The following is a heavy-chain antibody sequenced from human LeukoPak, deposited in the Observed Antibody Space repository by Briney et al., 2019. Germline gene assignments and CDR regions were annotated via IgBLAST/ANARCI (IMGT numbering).Heavy chain of an antibody. D-gene: IGHD3-22*01. CDR1: GFTVSSNY. CDR3: AREGYDSSGYFFDY. J-gene: IGHJ4*02. V-gene: IGHV3-53*01. Sequence: GSLRLSCAASGFTVSSNYMTWVRPAPGKGLEWVSVIYSGGSTYYADSVKARFTISRDNSKNTLYLQMNSLRAEDTAVYYCAREGYDSSGYFFDYWGQGTLVTVSS. CDR2: IYSGGST.